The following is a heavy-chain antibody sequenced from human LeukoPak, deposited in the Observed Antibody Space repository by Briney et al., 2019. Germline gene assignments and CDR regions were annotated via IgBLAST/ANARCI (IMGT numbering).Heavy chain of an antibody. CDR3: ARGLPIAARYYQYGMEV. CDR1: GFTFSSYE. Sequence: PTGGSLRLSCAASGFTFSSYEMNWVRQAPGKGLEWLSYISGSGTTTSYADSVKGRLTIFRDNAKSSLYLQMTSLRAEDTAVYYCARGLPIAARYYQYGMEVWGQGTTVTVSS. D-gene: IGHD6-6*01. V-gene: IGHV3-48*03. J-gene: IGHJ6*02. CDR2: ISGSGTTT.